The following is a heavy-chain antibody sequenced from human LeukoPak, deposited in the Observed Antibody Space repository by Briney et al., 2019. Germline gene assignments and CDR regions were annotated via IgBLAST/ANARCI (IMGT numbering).Heavy chain of an antibody. Sequence: GGSLRLPCSASGFTFSSYAMHWVRQAPGKGLEYVSSITSNGGSTYYADSVKGRVTISRDNSKNTLYLQMSSLRAEDTALYYCLRDLTGAGDYWGQGTLVTVSS. CDR1: GFTFSSYA. J-gene: IGHJ4*02. D-gene: IGHD3-10*01. V-gene: IGHV3-64D*06. CDR2: ITSNGGST. CDR3: LRDLTGAGDY.